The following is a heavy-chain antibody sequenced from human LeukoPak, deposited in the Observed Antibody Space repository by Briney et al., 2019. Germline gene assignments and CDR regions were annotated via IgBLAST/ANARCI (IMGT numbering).Heavy chain of an antibody. CDR3: AELGITMIGGV. J-gene: IGHJ6*04. V-gene: IGHV3-48*03. D-gene: IGHD3-10*02. Sequence: GGSLRLSCAASGCTFSSYEMNWVRQAPGKGLEWVSYISSSGSTIYYPDPGKGRFTTSRENANNLLFLQMNSLRAEDTAVYYCAELGITMIGGVWGKGPTVTISS. CDR1: GCTFSSYE. CDR2: ISSSGSTI.